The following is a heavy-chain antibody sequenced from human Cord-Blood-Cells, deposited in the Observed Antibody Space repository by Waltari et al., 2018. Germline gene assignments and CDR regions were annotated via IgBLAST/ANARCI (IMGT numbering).Heavy chain of an antibody. J-gene: IGHJ3*02. CDR1: GYTLTELS. CDR2: FDPEDGET. D-gene: IGHD7-27*01. CDR3: ATIRNWGVGAGAFDI. V-gene: IGHV1-24*01. Sequence: QVPLVQSGAEVKKPGASVKVPCKVSGYTLTELSMHWVRQAPGKGLEWMGGFDPEDGETIYAQKFQGRVTMTEDTSTDTAYMELSSLRSKDTAVYYCATIRNWGVGAGAFDIWGQGTMVTVSS.